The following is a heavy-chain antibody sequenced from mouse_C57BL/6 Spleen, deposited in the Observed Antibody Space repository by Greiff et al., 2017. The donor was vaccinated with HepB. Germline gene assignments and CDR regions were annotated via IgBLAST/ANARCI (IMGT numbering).Heavy chain of an antibody. J-gene: IGHJ3*01. V-gene: IGHV1-76*01. CDR3: ARSTYLAWFAY. D-gene: IGHD5-1*01. Sequence: QVQLQQSGAELVRPGASVKLSCKASGYTFTDYYINWVKQRPGQGLEWIARIYPGSGNTYYNEKFKGKATLTAEKSSSTAYMQLSSLTSEDSAVYFCARSTYLAWFAYWGQGTLVTVSA. CDR2: IYPGSGNT. CDR1: GYTFTDYY.